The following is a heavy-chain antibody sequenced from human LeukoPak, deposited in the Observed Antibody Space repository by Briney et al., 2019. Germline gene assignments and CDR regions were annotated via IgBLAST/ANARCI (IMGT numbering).Heavy chain of an antibody. CDR3: ARGVGYCSSTSCYTYAFDI. D-gene: IGHD2-2*02. V-gene: IGHV4-34*01. Sequence: SETLSLTCAVYGGSFSGYYWSWIRQPPGKGLEWIGEINHSGSTNCNPSLKSRVTISVDTSKNQFSLKLSSVTAADTAVYYCARGVGYCSSTSCYTYAFDIWGQGTMVTVSS. CDR2: INHSGST. CDR1: GGSFSGYY. J-gene: IGHJ3*02.